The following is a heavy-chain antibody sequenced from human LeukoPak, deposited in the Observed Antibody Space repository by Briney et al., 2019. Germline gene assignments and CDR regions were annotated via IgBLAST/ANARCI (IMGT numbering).Heavy chain of an antibody. J-gene: IGHJ4*02. V-gene: IGHV1-46*01. D-gene: IGHD3-10*01. Sequence: GASVKVSCKASGYTFTSYYMHWVRQAPGQGLEWMGIINPSGGSTSYAQKFQGRVTMTEDTSTDTAYMELSSLRSEDTAVYYCARNYYGSGSYDYWGQGTLVTVSS. CDR2: INPSGGST. CDR3: ARNYYGSGSYDY. CDR1: GYTFTSYY.